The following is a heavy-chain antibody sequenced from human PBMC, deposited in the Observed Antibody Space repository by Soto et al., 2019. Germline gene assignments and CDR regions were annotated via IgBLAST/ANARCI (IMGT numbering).Heavy chain of an antibody. J-gene: IGHJ4*02. V-gene: IGHV6-1*01. CDR1: GDSVSSNSAA. D-gene: IGHD6-19*01. CDR2: TYYRSKWYN. CDR3: ARGESISVAWFDY. Sequence: SETLSLTCAISGDSVSSNSAAWNWIRQSPSRGLHWLGRTYYRSKWYNDYAVSVKSRITINPDTSKNQFSLQLNYVTPEDTAVYYCARGESISVAWFDYWGQGTLVTVSS.